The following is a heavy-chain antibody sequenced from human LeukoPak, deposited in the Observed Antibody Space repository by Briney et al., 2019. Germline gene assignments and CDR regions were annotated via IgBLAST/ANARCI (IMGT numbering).Heavy chain of an antibody. CDR3: ARDAVRFLEWLPFPYYYYYMDV. Sequence: GGSLRLSCAASGFTFSSYWMHWVRQAPGNGLVWVSRINSDGSSTSYADSVKGRFTISRDNAKNTLYLQMNSLRAEDTAVYYCARDAVRFLEWLPFPYYYYYMDVWGKGTTVTVSS. V-gene: IGHV3-74*01. CDR1: GFTFSSYW. CDR2: INSDGSST. J-gene: IGHJ6*03. D-gene: IGHD3-3*01.